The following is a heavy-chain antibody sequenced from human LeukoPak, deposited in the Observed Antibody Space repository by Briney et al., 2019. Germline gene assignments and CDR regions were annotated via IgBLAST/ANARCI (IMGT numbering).Heavy chain of an antibody. J-gene: IGHJ5*02. D-gene: IGHD3-9*01. CDR3: ARLMNDYDILTGYYHWWFDP. Sequence: SETLSLTCTVSGGSISSYYWSWIRQPPGKGLEWIGYIHFSGSTYYNPSLKSRVTISVDTSKNQFSLKLSSVTAADTAVYYCARLMNDYDILTGYYHWWFDPWGQGTLVTVSS. CDR1: GGSISSYY. CDR2: IHFSGST. V-gene: IGHV4-59*08.